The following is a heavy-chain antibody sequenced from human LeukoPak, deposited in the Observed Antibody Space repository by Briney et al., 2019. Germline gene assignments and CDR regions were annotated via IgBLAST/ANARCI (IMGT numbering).Heavy chain of an antibody. Sequence: GGSLRLSCSASGFTFSSYAMHWVRQAPGKGLEYVSAISSNGGSTYYADSVKGRFTISRDNSKNTLYLQMSSLRAEDTAVYYCARPTKEGSRWYWWFDPWGQGTLVTVSS. CDR2: ISSNGGST. J-gene: IGHJ5*02. V-gene: IGHV3-64D*06. CDR1: GFTFSSYA. D-gene: IGHD6-13*01. CDR3: ARPTKEGSRWYWWFDP.